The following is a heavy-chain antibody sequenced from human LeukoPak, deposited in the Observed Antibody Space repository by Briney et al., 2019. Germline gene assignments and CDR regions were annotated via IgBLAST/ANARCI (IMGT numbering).Heavy chain of an antibody. CDR1: GFTFNTYW. CDR2: INSDGSSA. V-gene: IGHV3-74*01. J-gene: IGHJ4*02. Sequence: GGSLRLSCAASGFTFNTYWMHWVRQAPGMGLVWVSRINSDGSSATYADSVKGRSTISRDNAKNTLFLQVKSLRAEDTAVYYCARGRYYLEYWGQGTLVAVSS. CDR3: ARGRYYLEY.